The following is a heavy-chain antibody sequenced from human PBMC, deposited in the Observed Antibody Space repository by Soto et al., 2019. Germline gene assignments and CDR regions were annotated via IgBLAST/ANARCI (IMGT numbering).Heavy chain of an antibody. CDR1: GYTFTSYA. J-gene: IGHJ6*02. CDR2: INAGNGNT. CDR3: AREGCSSTSCYNYYYYGMDV. V-gene: IGHV1-3*01. Sequence: ASVKVSCKASGYTFTSYAMHWVRQAPGQRLEWMGWINAGNGNTKYSQKFQGRVTITRDTSASTAYMELSSLRSEDTAVYYCAREGCSSTSCYNYYYYGMDVWGQGTTVTVSS. D-gene: IGHD2-2*02.